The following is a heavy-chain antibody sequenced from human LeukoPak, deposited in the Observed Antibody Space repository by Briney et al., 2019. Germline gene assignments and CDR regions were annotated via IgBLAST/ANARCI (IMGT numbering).Heavy chain of an antibody. CDR2: VSAYNGNT. CDR1: GYTFTSYG. V-gene: IGHV1-18*01. Sequence: ASVKVSCKASGYTFTSYGISWVRQAPGQGLEWMGWVSAYNGNTNYAQKVKGRVTMTTDTSTSTAYMELRSLRSDDTAVYYCARLSGLGPDSPWELDRWGQGTLVTVSS. D-gene: IGHD1-26*01. J-gene: IGHJ4*02. CDR3: ARLSGLGPDSPWELDR.